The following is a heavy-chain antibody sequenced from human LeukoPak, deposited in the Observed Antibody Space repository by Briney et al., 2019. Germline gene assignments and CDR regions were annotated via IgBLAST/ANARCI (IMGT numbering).Heavy chain of an antibody. CDR3: AKSYNGYESKPDY. CDR2: ISNSGGRT. V-gene: IGHV3-23*01. J-gene: IGHJ4*02. CDR1: GFTFTNAW. D-gene: IGHD5-12*01. Sequence: GGSLRLSCVDSGFTFTNAWMSWVCQAPGKGLEWVSSISNSGGRTFYTDSVKGRFTISRDNSKITLYLQMNSLRAEDTAVYYCAKSYNGYESKPDYWGQGTLVTVSS.